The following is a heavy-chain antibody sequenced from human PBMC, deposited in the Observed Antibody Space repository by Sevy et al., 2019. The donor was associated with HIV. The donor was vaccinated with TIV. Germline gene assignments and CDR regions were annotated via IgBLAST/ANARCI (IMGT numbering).Heavy chain of an antibody. J-gene: IGHJ6*02. CDR2: ISWNSGSI. Sequence: GGSLRLSCAASGFTFDDYAMHWVRQAPGKGLEWVSGISWNSGSIGYADSVKGRFTISRDNAKNSLYLQMNSLRAGDTDLYYCAKGGGLRGYYYYYGMDVWGQGTTVTVSS. D-gene: IGHD5-12*01. CDR3: AKGGGLRGYYYYYGMDV. V-gene: IGHV3-9*01. CDR1: GFTFDDYA.